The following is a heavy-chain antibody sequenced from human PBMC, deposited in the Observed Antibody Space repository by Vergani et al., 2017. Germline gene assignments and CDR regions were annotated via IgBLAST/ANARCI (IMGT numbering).Heavy chain of an antibody. D-gene: IGHD1-26*01. CDR1: GGSISSYY. CDR2: IYYSGST. J-gene: IGHJ4*02. Sequence: QVQLQESGPGLVKPSETLSLTCTVSGGSISSYYWSWIRQPPGTGLEWIGYIYYSGSTHYNPSLKSRVTISVDTSKNQFSLKLSSVTAADTAVYYCAREGYSGSYIAYWGQGTRVTVSS. CDR3: AREGYSGSYIAY. V-gene: IGHV4-59*12.